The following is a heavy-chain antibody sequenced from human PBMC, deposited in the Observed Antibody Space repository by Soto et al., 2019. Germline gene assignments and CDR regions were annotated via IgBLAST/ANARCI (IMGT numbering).Heavy chain of an antibody. D-gene: IGHD3-10*01. CDR1: GYTFTSYD. CDR3: ARVPSMVRGVIIKHYYYYMDV. V-gene: IGHV1-8*01. J-gene: IGHJ6*03. Sequence: ASVKVSCKASGYTFTSYDINWVRQATGQGLEWMGWMNPNSGNTGYAQKFQGRVTMTRNTSISTAYMELSSLRSEDTAVYYCARVPSMVRGVIIKHYYYYMDVWG. CDR2: MNPNSGNT.